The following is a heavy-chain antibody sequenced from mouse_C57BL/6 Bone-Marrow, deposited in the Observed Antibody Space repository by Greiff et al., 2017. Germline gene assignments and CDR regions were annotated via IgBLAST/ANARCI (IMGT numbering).Heavy chain of an antibody. CDR2: IYPGSGNT. CDR3: ARDDGYFCEY. J-gene: IGHJ2*01. V-gene: IGHV1-76*01. D-gene: IGHD2-3*01. Sequence: VQLQQSGAEVVRPGASVKLSCKASGYTFTDHYINWVKQRPGQGLEWIARIYPGSGNTYYNEKFKGKATLTAEKSSNTAYMQLSSLTSEDSAVYFCARDDGYFCEYWGQGTTLTVSS. CDR1: GYTFTDHY.